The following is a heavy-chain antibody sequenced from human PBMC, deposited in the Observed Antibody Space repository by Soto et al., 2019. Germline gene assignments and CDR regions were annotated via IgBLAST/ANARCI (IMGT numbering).Heavy chain of an antibody. Sequence: GGPLRHSYGSSGFTVRSNHLSGLRQAPGKGLDWVSVIYSGGSTYYADSVKGRFTISRDNSKNTLYLQTNSLRAEDTAVYYFARDLSGSLGYWGQGP. V-gene: IGHV3-53*01. D-gene: IGHD1-26*01. J-gene: IGHJ4*02. CDR3: ARDLSGSLGY. CDR1: GFTVRSNH. CDR2: IYSGGST.